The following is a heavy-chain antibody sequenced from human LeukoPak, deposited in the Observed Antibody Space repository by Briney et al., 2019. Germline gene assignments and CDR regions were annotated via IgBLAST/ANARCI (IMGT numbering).Heavy chain of an antibody. Sequence: GGSLRLSCAASGFTFSSYGMHWVRQAPGKGLEWVAVIWYDGSNKYYADSVKGRFTISRDNSKNTLYLQMYSLRAEDTAVYYCAREYRNYYDFWSGYYYWFDPWGQGTLVTVSS. CDR1: GFTFSSYG. J-gene: IGHJ5*02. CDR3: AREYRNYYDFWSGYYYWFDP. V-gene: IGHV3-33*01. D-gene: IGHD3-3*01. CDR2: IWYDGSNK.